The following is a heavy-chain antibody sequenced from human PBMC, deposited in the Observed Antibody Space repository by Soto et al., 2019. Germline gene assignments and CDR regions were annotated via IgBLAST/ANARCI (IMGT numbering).Heavy chain of an antibody. D-gene: IGHD6-13*01. CDR2: ISYDGSNK. J-gene: IGHJ5*02. CDR3: AKDGRRPYSSSWYDWFDP. Sequence: QVQLVESGGGVVQPGRSLRLSCAASGFTFSSYGMHWVRQAPGKGLEWVAVISYDGSNKYYADSVKGRFTISRDNSKNTLYLQMNSLRAEDTAVYYCAKDGRRPYSSSWYDWFDPWGQGTLVTVSS. CDR1: GFTFSSYG. V-gene: IGHV3-30*18.